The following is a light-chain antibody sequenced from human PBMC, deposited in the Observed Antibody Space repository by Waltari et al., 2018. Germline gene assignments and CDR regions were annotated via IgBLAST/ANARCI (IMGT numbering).Light chain of an antibody. CDR2: AAS. CDR3: QQSYSTRWT. V-gene: IGKV1-39*01. CDR1: QSVSSY. Sequence: DIQMTQSPSSLSASVGDRVTITCRASQSVSSYLNWCQQKPGKAPKLLIYAASSLQSGVPSRFSGSGSGTDFTLTISSLQPEDFATYYCQQSYSTRWTFGQGTKVEIK. J-gene: IGKJ1*01.